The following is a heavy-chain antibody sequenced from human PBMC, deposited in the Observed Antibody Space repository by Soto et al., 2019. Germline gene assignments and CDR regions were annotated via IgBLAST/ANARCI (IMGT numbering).Heavy chain of an antibody. Sequence: ASVKVSCKASGYTFTSYAMHWVRQAPGQRLEWMGWINAGNGNTKYSQKFQGRVTITRDTSASTAYMELSSLRSEDTAVYYCAREQQLVSVNWFDPWGQGTLVTAPQ. J-gene: IGHJ5*02. CDR1: GYTFTSYA. CDR2: INAGNGNT. CDR3: AREQQLVSVNWFDP. D-gene: IGHD6-6*01. V-gene: IGHV1-3*01.